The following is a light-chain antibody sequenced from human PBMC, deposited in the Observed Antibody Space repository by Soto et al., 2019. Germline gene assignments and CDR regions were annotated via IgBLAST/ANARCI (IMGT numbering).Light chain of an antibody. CDR3: QQRSNWPPGYT. Sequence: EIVLKQSPATLYLSPGERATLSCRASQSVSSYLAWYQQKPGQAPRLLIYDASNRAPGIPARFSGSGPGTDCTLTISSRDPEDYAVYDCQQRSNWPPGYTFGQGNKLEIK. J-gene: IGKJ2*01. CDR1: QSVSSY. CDR2: DAS. V-gene: IGKV3-11*01.